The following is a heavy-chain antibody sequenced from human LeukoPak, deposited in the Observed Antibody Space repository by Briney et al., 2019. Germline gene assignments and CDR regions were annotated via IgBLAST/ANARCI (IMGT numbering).Heavy chain of an antibody. CDR3: ARGFENCSYNCNHFDY. CDR1: GYTFTTYG. CDR2: MKPNSGNT. J-gene: IGHJ4*02. D-gene: IGHD1-1*01. Sequence: ASVKVSCKASGYTFTTYGISWVRQATGQGLEWMGWMKPNSGNTDYAQKFQGRVTMTRDTSISTAYMELGSLRSEDTAVYYCARGFENCSYNCNHFDYWGQGTLVTVST. V-gene: IGHV1-8*02.